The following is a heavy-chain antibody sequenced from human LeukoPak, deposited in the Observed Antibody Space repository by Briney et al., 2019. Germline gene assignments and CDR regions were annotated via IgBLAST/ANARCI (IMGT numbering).Heavy chain of an antibody. Sequence: PSETLSLTCTVSGGSISSYYWSWIRQPPGKGLEWIGYIYYSGSTNYNPSLKSRVTISVDTSKNQFSLKLSSVTAADTAVYYCVRANSFRGAFDIWGQGTMVTVSS. D-gene: IGHD3-16*01. V-gene: IGHV4-59*01. CDR2: IYYSGST. CDR3: VRANSFRGAFDI. CDR1: GGSISSYY. J-gene: IGHJ3*02.